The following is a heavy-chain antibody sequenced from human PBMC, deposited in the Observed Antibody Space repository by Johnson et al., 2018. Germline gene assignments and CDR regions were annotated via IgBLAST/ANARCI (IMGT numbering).Heavy chain of an antibody. CDR1: GFTFSGSA. D-gene: IGHD6-13*01. V-gene: IGHV3-73*01. J-gene: IGHJ6*04. CDR2: IRSKAHSYAT. CDR3: TRPAPYIAAAGTPVDV. Sequence: EVQLVESGGGLVQPGGSLKLSCAASGFTFSGSAMHWVRQASGQGLEWVGRIRSKAHSYATAYAASVKGRFTISRDDSKNTEYLQMNSLKTEDTAVYYCTRPAPYIAAAGTPVDVWGKGPTVTVSS.